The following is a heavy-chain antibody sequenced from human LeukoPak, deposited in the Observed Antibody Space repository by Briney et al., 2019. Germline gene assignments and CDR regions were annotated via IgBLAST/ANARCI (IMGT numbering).Heavy chain of an antibody. CDR2: IYYSGST. CDR1: GGSISSYY. V-gene: IGHV4-59*01. D-gene: IGHD4-17*01. J-gene: IGHJ5*02. Sequence: SETLSLTCTVSGGSISSYYRSWIRQPPGKGLEWIGYIYYSGSTNYNPSLKSRVTISVDTSKNQFSLKLSSVTAADTAVYYCARDVPYGDYAWFDPWGQGTLVTVSS. CDR3: ARDVPYGDYAWFDP.